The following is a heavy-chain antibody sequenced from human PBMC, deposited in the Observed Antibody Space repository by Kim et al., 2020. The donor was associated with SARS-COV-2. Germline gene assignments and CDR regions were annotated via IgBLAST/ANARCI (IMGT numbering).Heavy chain of an antibody. V-gene: IGHV3-11*01. CDR2: ISSSGSTI. D-gene: IGHD6-6*01. J-gene: IGHJ4*02. Sequence: GGSLRLSVAASVCFFIFYYFICFFSFLFFLLEWVAYISSSGSTIYYADSVKGRFTISSDNAKNSLYLQMNSLRAEDTAVYYCARSYSSSPDYWGQGTLVTVSS. CDR1: VCFFIFYY. CDR3: ARSYSSSPDY.